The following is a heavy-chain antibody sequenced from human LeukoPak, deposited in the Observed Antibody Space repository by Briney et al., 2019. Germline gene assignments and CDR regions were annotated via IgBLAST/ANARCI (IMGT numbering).Heavy chain of an antibody. J-gene: IGHJ4*02. CDR1: GFTFSDYW. CDR2: INKDGGEK. Sequence: GGSLRLSCVASGFTFSDYWMTWVRQAPGKGLERVANINKDGGEKYYMESVKGRFTISRDNAKNSLYLQMNSLTVEDTAVYYCARLDGDYVLRYFDYWGQGTLVTVSS. V-gene: IGHV3-7*01. CDR3: ARLDGDYVLRYFDY. D-gene: IGHD4-17*01.